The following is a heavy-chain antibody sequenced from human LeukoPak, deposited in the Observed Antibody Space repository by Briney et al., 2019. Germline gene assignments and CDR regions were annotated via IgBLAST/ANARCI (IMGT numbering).Heavy chain of an antibody. Sequence: PGGSLRLSCAASGFTFSSYAMHWVRQAPGKGLEWVAVISYDGSNKYYADSVKGRFTISRDNSKNTLYLQMNSLRAEDTAVYYCARDYAVVVVADAFDYWGQGTLVTVSS. V-gene: IGHV3-30-3*01. CDR3: ARDYAVVVVADAFDY. CDR2: ISYDGSNK. CDR1: GFTFSSYA. J-gene: IGHJ4*02. D-gene: IGHD2-15*01.